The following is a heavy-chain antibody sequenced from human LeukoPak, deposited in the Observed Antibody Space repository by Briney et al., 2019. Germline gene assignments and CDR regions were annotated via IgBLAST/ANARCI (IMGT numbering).Heavy chain of an antibody. CDR2: IRSKAYGGTA. Sequence: GGCLRLSCTASGFTFGDHSVSWFRQAPGKGLEWVGFIRSKAYGGTAEYAASVKGRFTISRDDSKSVAYLQMDSLKTEDTAVYYCTREIRYFDWFQADYWGQGTLVTVSS. D-gene: IGHD3-9*01. CDR3: TREIRYFDWFQADY. CDR1: GFTFGDHS. J-gene: IGHJ4*02. V-gene: IGHV3-49*03.